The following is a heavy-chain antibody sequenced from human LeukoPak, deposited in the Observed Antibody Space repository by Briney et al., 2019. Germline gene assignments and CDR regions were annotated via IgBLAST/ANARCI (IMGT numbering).Heavy chain of an antibody. Sequence: GGSLRLSCATSGFSFTDYPMNWVRQAPGKGLEWISNIRTTAEGAKYAYYADPVKGRVTISRDDGKNTLYLHMNSLRDDDTAVYYCATDQRYAFDYWGQGILVTVSS. D-gene: IGHD3-9*01. V-gene: IGHV3-21*05. CDR3: ATDQRYAFDY. J-gene: IGHJ4*02. CDR1: GFSFTDYP. CDR2: IRTTAEGAKYA.